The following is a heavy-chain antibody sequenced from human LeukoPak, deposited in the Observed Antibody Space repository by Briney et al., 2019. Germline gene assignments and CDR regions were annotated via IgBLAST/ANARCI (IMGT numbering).Heavy chain of an antibody. CDR1: GYTFTVYY. CDR2: INPNSGGT. CDR3: ARVFIAAAGTDY. Sequence: ASLKVSCKASGYTFTVYYMHWGRHAPGQGLEWMGWINPNSGGTNYAQKFQGRVTMTRDTSISTAYMELSRLRSDDTAVYYCARVFIAAAGTDYWGQGTLVTVSS. J-gene: IGHJ4*02. D-gene: IGHD6-13*01. V-gene: IGHV1-2*02.